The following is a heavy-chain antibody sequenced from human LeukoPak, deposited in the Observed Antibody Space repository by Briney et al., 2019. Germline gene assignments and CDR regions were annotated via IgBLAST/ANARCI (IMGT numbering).Heavy chain of an antibody. J-gene: IGHJ4*02. V-gene: IGHV4-31*03. CDR2: IYYSGST. CDR1: GGLIISGGYH. Sequence: SETLSLTCTVSGGLIISGGYHWSWIRQFPGKGLEWIGYIYYSGSTHYNPSLKSRVTISVDTSKNQFSLKLTSVTAAGTAVYYCARDWANYYDSSTPVWGQGTLVTVSS. CDR3: ARDWANYYDSSTPV. D-gene: IGHD3-22*01.